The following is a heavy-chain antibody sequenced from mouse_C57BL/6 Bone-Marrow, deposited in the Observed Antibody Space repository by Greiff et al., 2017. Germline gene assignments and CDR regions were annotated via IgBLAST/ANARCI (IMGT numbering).Heavy chain of an antibody. CDR1: GFTFSDYG. CDR2: ISNLAYSI. J-gene: IGHJ4*01. D-gene: IGHD1-1*01. Sequence: EVKLVESGGGLVQPGGSLKLSCAASGFTFSDYGMAWVRQAPRKGPEWVAFISNLAYSIYYADTVTGRFTFSRETAKNTLYLEMSSLRAEDTAMYYCARHVTTGDAMDYWGQGTSVTVSS. V-gene: IGHV5-15*01. CDR3: ARHVTTGDAMDY.